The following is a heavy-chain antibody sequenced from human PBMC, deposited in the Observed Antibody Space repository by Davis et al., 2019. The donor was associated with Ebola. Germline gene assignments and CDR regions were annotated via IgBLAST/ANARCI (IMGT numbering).Heavy chain of an antibody. D-gene: IGHD3-22*01. Sequence: MPSETLSLTCTVSGCSISSYYWSWIRQPPGKGLEWIGYIYYSGSTNYNPSLKSRVTISVDTSKNQFSLKLSSVTAADTAVYYCARRRITMIVATDPWGQGTLVTVSS. J-gene: IGHJ5*02. V-gene: IGHV4-59*01. CDR3: ARRRITMIVATDP. CDR2: IYYSGST. CDR1: GCSISSYY.